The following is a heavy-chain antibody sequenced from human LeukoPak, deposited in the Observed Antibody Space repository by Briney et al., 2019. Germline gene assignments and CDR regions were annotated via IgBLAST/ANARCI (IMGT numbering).Heavy chain of an antibody. Sequence: ASVKVSCKASGYTLTSYYMHWVRQAPGQGLEWMGIINPSGGSTSYAQKFQGRVTMTRDTSTSTVYMELSSLRSEDTAVYYCAREPPQLALGPYYYGMDVWGQGTTVTVSS. CDR1: GYTLTSYY. CDR3: AREPPQLALGPYYYGMDV. D-gene: IGHD6-13*01. CDR2: INPSGGST. J-gene: IGHJ6*02. V-gene: IGHV1-46*01.